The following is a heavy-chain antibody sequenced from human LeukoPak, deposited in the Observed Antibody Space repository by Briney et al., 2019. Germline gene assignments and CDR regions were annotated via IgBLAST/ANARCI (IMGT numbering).Heavy chain of an antibody. CDR2: IYYSGST. D-gene: IGHD5-12*01. J-gene: IGHJ4*02. V-gene: IGHV4-59*01. Sequence: GTLRLSCAASGFTFSSYGMSWIRQPPGKGLEWIGYIYYSGSTNYNPSLKSRVTISVDTSKKQFSLKLRSVTAADTAVYYCARVSGYDWESFYDYWGQGTLVTVSS. CDR1: GFTFSSYG. CDR3: ARVSGYDWESFYDY.